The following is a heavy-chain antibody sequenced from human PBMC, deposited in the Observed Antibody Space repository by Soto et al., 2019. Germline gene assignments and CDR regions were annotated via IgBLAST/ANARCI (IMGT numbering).Heavy chain of an antibody. CDR2: IYYSGST. Sequence: QVQLQESGPGLVKPSETLSLTCTVSGGSISSYYWSWIRQPPGKGLEWIGYIYYSGSTNYNPSLKSRVTISVDTSKNQFSLKLSSVTAADTAVYYCARGGRRRGSSSPAGMDVWGQGTTVTVSS. J-gene: IGHJ6*02. CDR3: ARGGRRRGSSSPAGMDV. D-gene: IGHD6-6*01. CDR1: GGSISSYY. V-gene: IGHV4-59*01.